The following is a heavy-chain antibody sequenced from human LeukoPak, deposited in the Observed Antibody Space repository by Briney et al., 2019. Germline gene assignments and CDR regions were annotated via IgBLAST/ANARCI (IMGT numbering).Heavy chain of an antibody. J-gene: IGHJ4*02. CDR1: GFSFSNYG. CDR3: ARDLLSLPHKYFDS. D-gene: IGHD3-16*01. Sequence: PGGSLRLSCAASGFSFSNYGMHRVRQAPGKGLEWVAYIRYDGSQKYYGDSVKGRFTISRDNSKNTVYLQMNSLRDEDTAVYYCARDLLSLPHKYFDSWGQGTLVTVSS. V-gene: IGHV3-30*02. CDR2: IRYDGSQK.